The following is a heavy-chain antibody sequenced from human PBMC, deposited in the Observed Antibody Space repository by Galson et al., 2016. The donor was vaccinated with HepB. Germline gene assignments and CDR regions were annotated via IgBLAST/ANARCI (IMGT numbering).Heavy chain of an antibody. CDR1: GFTFSSYA. D-gene: IGHD2-15*01. CDR2: IGGSRGIT. V-gene: IGHV3-23*01. CDR3: AKAKRLLGGHPLDY. J-gene: IGHJ4*02. Sequence: SLRLSCAASGFTFSSYAMVWVRQASGRGLEWVSGIGGSRGITYYADSVKGRFTISTDNSKTTVYLQMNSLRAEDTAVYYCAKAKRLLGGHPLDYWGQGTLVTVSS.